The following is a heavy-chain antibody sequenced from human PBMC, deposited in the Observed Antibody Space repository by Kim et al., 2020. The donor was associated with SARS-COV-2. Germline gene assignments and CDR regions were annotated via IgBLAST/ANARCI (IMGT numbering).Heavy chain of an antibody. CDR2: IYNSGTT. Sequence: SETLSLTCTVSDGSISTYYWSWIRQPPGKGLEYIGCIYNSGTTNYNSSLKSRVTISVDTSKNQVSLRLSSVTAADTAVYYCARRGYFDYWGQGTLVTVSS. J-gene: IGHJ4*02. CDR1: DGSISTYY. D-gene: IGHD3-10*01. V-gene: IGHV4-59*13. CDR3: ARRGYFDY.